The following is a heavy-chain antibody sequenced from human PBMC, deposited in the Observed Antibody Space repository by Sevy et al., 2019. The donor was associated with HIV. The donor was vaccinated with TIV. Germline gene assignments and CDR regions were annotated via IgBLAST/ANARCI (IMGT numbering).Heavy chain of an antibody. D-gene: IGHD4-17*01. J-gene: IGHJ3*02. V-gene: IGHV3-30*18. CDR1: GFTFSRYG. CDR2: ISYDRSNK. CDR3: AKNGATVTPYYAFDM. Sequence: GGSQRLSCAASGFTFSRYGIHWVRQAPGKGLEWVAVISYDRSNKYYRDSVEGRFTISRDNSKNTRYLQMNSLRVEDTAVYYCAKNGATVTPYYAFDMWGQGTMVTVSS.